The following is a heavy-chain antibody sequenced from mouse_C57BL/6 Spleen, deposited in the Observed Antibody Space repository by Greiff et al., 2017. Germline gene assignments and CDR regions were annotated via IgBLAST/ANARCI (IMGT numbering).Heavy chain of an antibody. Sequence: VQLQQPGAELVKPGASVKMSCKASGYTFTSYWITWVKQRPGQGLEWIGDIYPGSGSTNYNAKFKSKATLTVDTSSSTAYMQLSSLTSEDSAVYYCARYYYGSSSYYFDYWGQGTTLTVSS. D-gene: IGHD1-1*01. CDR1: GYTFTSYW. CDR3: ARYYYGSSSYYFDY. CDR2: IYPGSGST. V-gene: IGHV1-55*01. J-gene: IGHJ2*01.